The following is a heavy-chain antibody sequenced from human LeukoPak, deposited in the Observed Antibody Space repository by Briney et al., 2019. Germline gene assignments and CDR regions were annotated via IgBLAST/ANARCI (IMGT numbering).Heavy chain of an antibody. CDR3: ARGRFYDFWSGYPSDAFDI. J-gene: IGHJ3*02. V-gene: IGHV4-34*01. Sequence: SETLSLTCAVYGGSFSGYYWSWIRQPPGKGLEWIGEINHSGSTNYNPSLKSRVTISVDTSKNQFSLKLSSVTAADTAVYYCARGRFYDFWSGYPSDAFDIWGQGTMVTVSS. CDR2: INHSGST. D-gene: IGHD3-3*01. CDR1: GGSFSGYY.